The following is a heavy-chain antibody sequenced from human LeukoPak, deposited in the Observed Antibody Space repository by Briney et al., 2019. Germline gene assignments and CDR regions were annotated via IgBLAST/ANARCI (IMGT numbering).Heavy chain of an antibody. Sequence: SVKVSCKASGGTFSSYAISWVRQAPGQGLEWMGGIIPIFGTANYAQEFQGRVTITTDESTSTAYMELSSLRSEDTAVYYCARESEVGVLAYCGGDCSLGAFDIWGQGTLVTVSS. CDR3: ARESEVGVLAYCGGDCSLGAFDI. CDR2: IIPIFGTA. CDR1: GGTFSSYA. D-gene: IGHD2-21*02. V-gene: IGHV1-69*05. J-gene: IGHJ3*02.